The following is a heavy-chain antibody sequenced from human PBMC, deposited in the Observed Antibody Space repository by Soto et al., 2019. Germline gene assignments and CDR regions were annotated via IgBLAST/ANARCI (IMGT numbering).Heavy chain of an antibody. CDR3: AKDRSSSLGAMEL. CDR2: IWYDGTDN. Sequence: GGSLRRSCTAAGFAFSRYGMQWVRQAKDKGLEWVAVIWYDGTDNYYADYVKGRFTISRDNSKNTLYMQVDSLRVDDPAVYCCAKDRSSSLGAMELWGTGT. V-gene: IGHV3-33*06. J-gene: IGHJ6*03. CDR1: GFAFSRYG. D-gene: IGHD6-13*01.